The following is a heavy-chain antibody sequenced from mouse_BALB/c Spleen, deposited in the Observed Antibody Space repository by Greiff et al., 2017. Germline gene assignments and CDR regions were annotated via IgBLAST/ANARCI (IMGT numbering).Heavy chain of an antibody. D-gene: IGHD2-1*01. CDR2: IDPETGGT. J-gene: IGHJ3*01. CDR1: GYTFTDYE. Sequence: QVQLKESGAELVRPGASVTLSCKASGYTFTDYEMHWVKQTPVHGLEWIGAIDPETGGTAYNQKFKGKATLTADKSSSTAYMELRSLTSEDSAVYYCTRGGQGNYAWFAYWGQGTLVTVSA. V-gene: IGHV1-15*01. CDR3: TRGGQGNYAWFAY.